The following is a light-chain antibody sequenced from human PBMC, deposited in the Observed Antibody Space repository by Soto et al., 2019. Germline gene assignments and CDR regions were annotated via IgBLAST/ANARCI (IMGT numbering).Light chain of an antibody. CDR1: QSVSSSH. V-gene: IGKV3-20*01. Sequence: ESVLTQSPGTLSLSPLEIATLSCRASQSVSSSHLAWYQQQPGQAPRLLIYGASSRATGIPDRFSGSGSGTDFTLTISRLEPEDFAVYYCQRYGSFGQGTKVDIK. CDR3: QRYGS. CDR2: GAS. J-gene: IGKJ1*01.